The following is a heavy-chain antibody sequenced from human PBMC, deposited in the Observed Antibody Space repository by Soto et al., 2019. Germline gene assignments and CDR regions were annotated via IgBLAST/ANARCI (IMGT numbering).Heavy chain of an antibody. Sequence: QVQLVQSGAEVKKPGSSVKVSCKASGGTFSSYAISWVRQAPGQGLEWMGGIIPISDTTNYAQKFQSRVTITADDSTSTAYMELSSLRSEDTAVYYCARSQGSSTSLEIYYYYYYGMDVWGQGTTVTVSS. CDR2: IIPISDTT. V-gene: IGHV1-69*01. CDR3: ARSQGSSTSLEIYYYYYYGMDV. D-gene: IGHD2-2*01. CDR1: GGTFSSYA. J-gene: IGHJ6*02.